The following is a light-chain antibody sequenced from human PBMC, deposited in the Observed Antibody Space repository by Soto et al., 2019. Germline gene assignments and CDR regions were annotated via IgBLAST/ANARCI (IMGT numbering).Light chain of an antibody. CDR2: DAS. CDR3: QQSNDLVS. V-gene: IGKV1-33*01. CDR1: QDINNY. Sequence: QITQAPSTRVASVLDRVKLTFQASQDINNYVNWYQQKPGNAPKLLIFDASTLKTGVPSRFSGSGSGTDFSFTISSLQPEDIATYYCQQSNDLVSFGQGTRREIK. J-gene: IGKJ5*01.